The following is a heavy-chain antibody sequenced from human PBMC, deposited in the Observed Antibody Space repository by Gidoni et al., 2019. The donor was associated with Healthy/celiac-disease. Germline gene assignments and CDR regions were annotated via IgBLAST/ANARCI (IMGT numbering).Heavy chain of an antibody. J-gene: IGHJ3*02. Sequence: QITLKESGPTLVKLTQTLTLTCTFSGFSLSTSGVGVGWIRQPPGKALEWLALIYWDDDKRYSPSLKSRLTITKDTSKNQVVLTMTNMDPVDTATYYCAHSGAYYYDSSGFAFDIWGQGTMVTVSS. CDR2: IYWDDDK. CDR1: GFSLSTSGVG. D-gene: IGHD3-22*01. V-gene: IGHV2-5*02. CDR3: AHSGAYYYDSSGFAFDI.